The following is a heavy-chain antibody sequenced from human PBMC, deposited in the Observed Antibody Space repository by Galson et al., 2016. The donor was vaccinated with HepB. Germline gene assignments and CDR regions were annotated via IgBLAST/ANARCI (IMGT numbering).Heavy chain of an antibody. J-gene: IGHJ4*02. Sequence: SLRLSCAASGFTFSSYGMHWVRQAPGKGLEWVAFISYDGSNRKYAESVKGRFTISRDNSKKTLYLQMNSLGVEDTAVYHCARDQTFYDFWTGNHLDNWGQGTLVTVSA. CDR2: ISYDGSNR. CDR3: ARDQTFYDFWTGNHLDN. CDR1: GFTFSSYG. D-gene: IGHD3/OR15-3a*01. V-gene: IGHV3-30*03.